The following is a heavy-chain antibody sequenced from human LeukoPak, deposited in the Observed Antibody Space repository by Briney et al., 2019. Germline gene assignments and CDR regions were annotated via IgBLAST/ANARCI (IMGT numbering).Heavy chain of an antibody. J-gene: IGHJ6*02. D-gene: IGHD1-14*01. V-gene: IGHV3-30*18. CDR3: AKVRGPLYYYAIDA. Sequence: PGGSLRLSCAAAGFNFSSYWMTWVRQAPGKGLEWVATVSYDGKYEFYSDSVKGRFSISRNDSDNTVYLQMNSLRPEDSAVFYCAKVRGPLYYYAIDAWGQGTKVTVSS. CDR2: VSYDGKYE. CDR1: GFNFSSYW.